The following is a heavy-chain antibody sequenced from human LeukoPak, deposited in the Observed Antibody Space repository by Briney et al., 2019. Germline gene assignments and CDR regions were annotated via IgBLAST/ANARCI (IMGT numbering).Heavy chain of an antibody. CDR1: GGSISSYY. CDR2: IYYSGST. Sequence: SETLSLTCTVSGGSISSYYWSWIRQPPGKGLEWIGYIYYSGSTNYNPSLKSRVTISVDTSKNQFSLKLSSVTAADTAVYCCARFYGGNPFDYWGQGTLVTVSS. D-gene: IGHD4-23*01. V-gene: IGHV4-59*01. CDR3: ARFYGGNPFDY. J-gene: IGHJ4*02.